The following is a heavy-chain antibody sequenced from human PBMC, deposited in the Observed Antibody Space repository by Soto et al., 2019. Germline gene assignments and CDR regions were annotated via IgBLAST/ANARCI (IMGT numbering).Heavy chain of an antibody. CDR2: ISSSSSTI. V-gene: IGHV3-48*01. J-gene: IGHJ5*02. D-gene: IGHD2-2*01. Sequence: PGGSLRLSCAASGFTFSSYSMNWVRQAPGKELEWVSYISSSSSTIYYADSVKGRFTISRDNAKNSLYLQMNSLRAEDTAVYYCARDEGDCSSTSCHPLWFDPWGQGSLVTVAS. CDR1: GFTFSSYS. CDR3: ARDEGDCSSTSCHPLWFDP.